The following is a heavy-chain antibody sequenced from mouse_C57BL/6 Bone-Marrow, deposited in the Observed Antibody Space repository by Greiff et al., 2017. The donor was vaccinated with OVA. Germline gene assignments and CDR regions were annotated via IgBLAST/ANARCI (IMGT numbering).Heavy chain of an antibody. V-gene: IGHV1-50*01. CDR2: IDPSDSYT. Sequence: QVQLKESGAELVKPGASVKLSCKASGYTFTSYWMQWVKQRPGQGLEWIGEIDPSDSYTNYNQKFKGKATLTVDTSSSTAYMQLSSLTSEDSAVYYCAREIDYYAMDYWGQGTSVTVSS. CDR3: AREIDYYAMDY. J-gene: IGHJ4*01. CDR1: GYTFTSYW.